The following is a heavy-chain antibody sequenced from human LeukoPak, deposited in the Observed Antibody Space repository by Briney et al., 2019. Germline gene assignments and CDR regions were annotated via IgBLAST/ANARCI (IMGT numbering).Heavy chain of an antibody. J-gene: IGHJ4*02. CDR1: GYIFTSYW. D-gene: IGHD6-6*01. Sequence: GESLKISCKGSGYIFTSYWITWVRQMPGKGLEWMGMIDPTDSYTNYSPSFQGHVTISTDKSIGTAYLHWTSLKASDTAIYYCARRGRSSSNFDFWGQGTLVTVSS. V-gene: IGHV5-10-1*01. CDR2: IDPTDSYT. CDR3: ARRGRSSSNFDF.